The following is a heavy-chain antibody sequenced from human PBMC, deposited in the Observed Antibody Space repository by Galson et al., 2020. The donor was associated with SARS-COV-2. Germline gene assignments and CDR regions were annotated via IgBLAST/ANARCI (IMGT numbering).Heavy chain of an antibody. CDR1: GGSISSGDYY. CDR2: IYYSGST. D-gene: IGHD4-17*01. CDR3: ARVIHDYGDPKGFDY. V-gene: IGHV4-30-4*01. J-gene: IGHJ4*02. Sequence: SETLSLTCTVSGGSISSGDYYWSWIRQPPGKGLEWIGYIYYSGSTYYNPSLKSRVTISVDTSKNQFSLKLSSVTAADTAVYYCARVIHDYGDPKGFDYWGQGTLVTVSS.